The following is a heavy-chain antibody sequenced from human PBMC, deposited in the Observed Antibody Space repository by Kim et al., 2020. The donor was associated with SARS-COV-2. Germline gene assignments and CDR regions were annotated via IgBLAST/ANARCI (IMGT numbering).Heavy chain of an antibody. CDR2: IREDGSAK. CDR1: GFIFSNYW. CDR3: ARDRWVHEGSGDYRGMAG. V-gene: IGHV3-7*03. J-gene: IGHJ6*02. Sequence: GGSLRLSCAASGFIFSNYWMSWVRQAPGKGVEWVATIREDGSAKFSVDSVKGRFTISRDNAENSLFLQMASLRTEDTALYYCARDRWVHEGSGDYRGMAGGGRGSTVTVSS. D-gene: IGHD3-10*01.